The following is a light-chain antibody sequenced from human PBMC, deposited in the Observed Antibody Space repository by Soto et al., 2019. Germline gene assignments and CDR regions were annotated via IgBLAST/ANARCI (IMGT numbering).Light chain of an antibody. CDR3: QHYGDSPPFT. CDR1: QSISSTY. V-gene: IGKV3-20*01. Sequence: EVVLTQSPGTLSLSPGERATLSCRTSQSISSTYLAWYQQKPGQAPRLLMSGTSRRATGIPDRFSGSGSGTDFTLSISILEPEDFAVYYCQHYGDSPPFTFGPGTKVDVK. J-gene: IGKJ3*01. CDR2: GTS.